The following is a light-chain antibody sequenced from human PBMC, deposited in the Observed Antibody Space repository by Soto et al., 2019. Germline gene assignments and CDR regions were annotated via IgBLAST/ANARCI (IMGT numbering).Light chain of an antibody. Sequence: EIVLTQSPGTLSLSPGERATLSCRASQSVSSSYLAWYQQKPGQAPRLLIYGASSRATGIPDRFSGGGSGTDFTLPISRLEPEDFAVYYCQQYGSSPPGTFGQGTKVEIK. CDR1: QSVSSSY. CDR3: QQYGSSPPGT. J-gene: IGKJ1*01. CDR2: GAS. V-gene: IGKV3-20*01.